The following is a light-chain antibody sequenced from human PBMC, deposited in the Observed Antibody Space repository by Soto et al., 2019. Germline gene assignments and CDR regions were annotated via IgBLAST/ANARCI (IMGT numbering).Light chain of an antibody. Sequence: EIVLRQSPATPSLSPGERATLSCRASQSVSSYLAWYQQKPGQAPRLLIYGASSRATGIPDRFSGSGSGTDFTLTISRLEPEYFAVYYCQHYGSALWPFGQGTKV. J-gene: IGKJ1*01. CDR1: QSVSSY. CDR2: GAS. CDR3: QHYGSALWP. V-gene: IGKV3-20*01.